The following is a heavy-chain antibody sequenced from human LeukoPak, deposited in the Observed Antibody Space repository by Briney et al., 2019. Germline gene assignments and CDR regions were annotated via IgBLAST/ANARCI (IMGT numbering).Heavy chain of an antibody. CDR2: IRYDGSNK. V-gene: IGHV3-30*02. Sequence: PAGGSLRLSCAASGFTFSSYGMHWVRQAPGKGLEWVAFIRYDGSNKYYADSVKGRFTISRDNSKNTLYLQMNSLRAGDTAVYYCAKDFIGVVVPAAMNYYYYMDVWGKGTTVTVSS. D-gene: IGHD2-2*01. J-gene: IGHJ6*03. CDR3: AKDFIGVVVPAAMNYYYYMDV. CDR1: GFTFSSYG.